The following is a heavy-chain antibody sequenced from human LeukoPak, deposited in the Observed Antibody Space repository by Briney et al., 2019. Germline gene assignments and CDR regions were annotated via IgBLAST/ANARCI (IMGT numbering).Heavy chain of an antibody. CDR2: IIPIFGTA. J-gene: IGHJ4*02. CDR3: ARGSLGRDIVVVSAAIPPLWD. Sequence: ASVKVSCKASGGTFSSYAISWVRQAPGQGLEWMGGIIPIFGTANYAQKFQGRVTITADESTSTAYMELSSLRSEDTAVYYCARGSLGRDIVVVSAAIPPLWDWGQGTLVTVSS. D-gene: IGHD2-2*02. V-gene: IGHV1-69*13. CDR1: GGTFSSYA.